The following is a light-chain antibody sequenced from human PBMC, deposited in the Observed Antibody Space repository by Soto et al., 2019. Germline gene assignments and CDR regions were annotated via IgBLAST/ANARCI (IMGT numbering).Light chain of an antibody. CDR1: SSDVGSYNL. CDR2: EGS. CDR3: CSYAGSSTQV. J-gene: IGLJ1*01. Sequence: QSVLTQPASVSGSPGQSITISCTGTSSDVGSYNLVSWYQQHPGKAPKLMIYEGSKRPSGVSNRFSGSKSGNTASLTISGLQAEDEADYYCCSYAGSSTQVFGTGTKATVL. V-gene: IGLV2-23*01.